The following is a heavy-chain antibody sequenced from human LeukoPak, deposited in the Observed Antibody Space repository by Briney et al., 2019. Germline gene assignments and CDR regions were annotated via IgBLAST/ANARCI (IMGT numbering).Heavy chain of an antibody. Sequence: KASETLSLTCAVYGGSVSGFFWTWIRQPPGKGLEWSGEINHSAGTNYNPSLKSRVTISIDTSKNQFSLKVDSVTAADTAVYYCARGRIPDDSGSRGDYFDYWGQGTLVTVSS. J-gene: IGHJ4*02. CDR1: GGSVSGFF. D-gene: IGHD3-10*01. CDR3: ARGRIPDDSGSRGDYFDY. CDR2: INHSAGT. V-gene: IGHV4-34*01.